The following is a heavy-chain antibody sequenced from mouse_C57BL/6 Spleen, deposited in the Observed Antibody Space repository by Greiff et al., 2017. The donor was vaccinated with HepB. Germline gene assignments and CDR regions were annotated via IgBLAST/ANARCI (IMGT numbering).Heavy chain of an antibody. CDR1: GYAFSSYW. J-gene: IGHJ1*03. Sequence: QVQLQQSGAELVKPGASVKISCKASGYAFSSYWMNWVKQRPGKGLEWIGQIYPGDGDTNYNGKFKGKATLTADKSSSTAYMQLSSLTSEDSAVYFCARYYYSNYRYFDVWGTGTTVTVSS. V-gene: IGHV1-80*01. CDR2: IYPGDGDT. CDR3: ARYYYSNYRYFDV. D-gene: IGHD2-5*01.